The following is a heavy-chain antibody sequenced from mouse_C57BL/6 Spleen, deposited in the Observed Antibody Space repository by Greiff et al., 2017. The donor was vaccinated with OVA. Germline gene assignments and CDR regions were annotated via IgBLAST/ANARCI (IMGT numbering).Heavy chain of an antibody. CDR1: GYAFSSYW. CDR2: IYPGDGDT. V-gene: IGHV1-80*01. D-gene: IGHD1-1*01. Sequence: QVQLQQSGAELVKPGASVKISCKASGYAFSSYWMNWVKQRPGKGLEWIGQIYPGDGDTNYNGKFKGKATLTADKSSSTAYMQLSSLTSEDSAVYFCARRGIYGEVWFAYWGQGTLVTVSA. CDR3: ARRGIYGEVWFAY. J-gene: IGHJ3*01.